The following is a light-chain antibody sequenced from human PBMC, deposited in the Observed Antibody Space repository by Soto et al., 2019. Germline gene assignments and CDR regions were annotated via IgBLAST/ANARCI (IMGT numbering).Light chain of an antibody. CDR2: STS. V-gene: IGKV3-20*01. J-gene: IGKJ3*01. Sequence: EIVMTQSPGTLSLSPGERATLSCRASQTVSISYLSWYQQKPGQAPRLLIYSTSSRAAGIPDRFSGSGSGTDFTLTISRLEPEDFAVYYCHQYGSSTFTFGPGTKVDIK. CDR3: HQYGSSTFT. CDR1: QTVSISY.